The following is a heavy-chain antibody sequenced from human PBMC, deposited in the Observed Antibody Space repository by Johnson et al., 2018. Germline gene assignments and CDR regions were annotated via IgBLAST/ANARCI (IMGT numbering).Heavy chain of an antibody. Sequence: QVQLVESGAEVKKPGSSVKVSCKASGGTFSSYAISWVRQAPGHGLEWMGGIIPIFGTANYAQKYQGRVTITADESTSTSYMELSSLRSEDAAVYYCARDSGGSYYGDFQHWGQGTLVTVSS. J-gene: IGHJ1*01. D-gene: IGHD1-26*01. V-gene: IGHV1-69*01. CDR2: IIPIFGTA. CDR1: GGTFSSYA. CDR3: ARDSGGSYYGDFQH.